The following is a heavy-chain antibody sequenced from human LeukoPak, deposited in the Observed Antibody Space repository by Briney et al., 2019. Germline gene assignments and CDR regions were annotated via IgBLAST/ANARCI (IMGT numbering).Heavy chain of an antibody. J-gene: IGHJ4*02. CDR2: INHSGST. CDR3: ARGLSGYDYHFDY. CDR1: GGSFSGYY. V-gene: IGHV4-34*01. Sequence: SETLSLTCAVYGGSFSGYYWSWIRQPPGKGLEWIGEINHSGSTNYNPSLKSRVTISVDTSKNQFSLKLSSVTAADTAVYYCARGLSGYDYHFDYWGQGTLVTASS. D-gene: IGHD5-12*01.